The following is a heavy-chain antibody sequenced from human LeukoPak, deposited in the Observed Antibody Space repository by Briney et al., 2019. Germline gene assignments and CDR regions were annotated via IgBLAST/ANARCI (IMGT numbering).Heavy chain of an antibody. CDR2: IIPIFGTA. CDR3: TRDRGDFWSGYYDY. J-gene: IGHJ4*02. V-gene: IGHV1-69*05. Sequence: SVKVSCKASGGTFSSYAISWVRQAPGQGLEWMGGIIPIFGTANYAQKFQGRVTITTDESTSTAYMELSSLRSEYTAVYYCTRDRGDFWSGYYDYWGQGTLVTVSS. CDR1: GGTFSSYA. D-gene: IGHD3-3*01.